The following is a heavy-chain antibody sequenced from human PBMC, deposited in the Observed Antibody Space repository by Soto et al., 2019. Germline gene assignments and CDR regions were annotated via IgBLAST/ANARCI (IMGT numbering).Heavy chain of an antibody. CDR1: GFTFSSYW. CDR2: INSDGSRT. J-gene: IGHJ4*02. CDR3: ARGNFIHCSSFTCYGVFDY. D-gene: IGHD2-2*01. Sequence: EVQLVESGGGLLQPGGSLRLSCAASGFTFSSYWMHWVRQGPGKGLMWVSGINSDGSRTAYADSVKGRFTISRDNAKNTLFLQMNSLRAEDAAVYSCARGNFIHCSSFTCYGVFDYWGRGTLVTVSS. V-gene: IGHV3-74*01.